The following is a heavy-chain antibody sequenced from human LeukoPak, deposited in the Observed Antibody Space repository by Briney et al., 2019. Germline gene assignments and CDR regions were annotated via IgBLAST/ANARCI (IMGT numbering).Heavy chain of an antibody. CDR3: AQADSTGYFYFQH. Sequence: SQTLSLTCAISGNSVSSNSAAWNWIRQSPSRGLEWLGRTYYRSEWYNDYAVSMKSRININPDTSKNQFSLQLNSVTPEDTAVYYCAQADSTGYFYFQHWGQGTLVTVSS. D-gene: IGHD3-22*01. V-gene: IGHV6-1*01. CDR1: GNSVSSNSAA. CDR2: TYYRSEWYN. J-gene: IGHJ1*01.